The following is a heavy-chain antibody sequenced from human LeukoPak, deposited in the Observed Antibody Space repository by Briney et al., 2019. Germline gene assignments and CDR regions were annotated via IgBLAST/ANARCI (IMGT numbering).Heavy chain of an antibody. CDR3: VRDADFYKGDY. V-gene: IGHV3-21*04. Sequence: GGSLRLSCAASGFTFSSYSMNWVRQAPGKGLEWVSPISSSSSYIYYADSVKGRFTISRDNAKNSLYLQMSGLRAEDTAMYYCVRDADFYKGDYWGQGTLVTVSS. CDR1: GFTFSSYS. D-gene: IGHD1-1*01. CDR2: ISSSSSYI. J-gene: IGHJ4*02.